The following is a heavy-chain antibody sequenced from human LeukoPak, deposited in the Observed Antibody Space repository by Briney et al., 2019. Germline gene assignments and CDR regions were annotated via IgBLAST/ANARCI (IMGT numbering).Heavy chain of an antibody. J-gene: IGHJ4*01. V-gene: IGHV4-59*01. CDR1: GGSISSYY. Sequence: SETLSLTCTVSGGSISSYYWSWIRQPPGKGLEWIGYIDYRGTTNYNPSLKSRVTISVDPSKSQFSLRLSSVTAADTAVYYCARGWGYCSGGNCYFTYFDYWGHGALVTVSS. D-gene: IGHD2-15*01. CDR3: ARGWGYCSGGNCYFTYFDY. CDR2: IDYRGTT.